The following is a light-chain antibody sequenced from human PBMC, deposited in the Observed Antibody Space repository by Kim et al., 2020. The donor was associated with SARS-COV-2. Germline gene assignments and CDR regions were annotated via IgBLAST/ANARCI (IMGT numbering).Light chain of an antibody. CDR2: DTT. J-gene: IGLJ3*02. CDR3: LLSYSGAWV. V-gene: IGLV7-46*01. Sequence: QAVVTQEPSLTVSPGGTVTLTCDSSTGAVTSGHYPYWFQQKPGQAPRTLLYDTTNKHSWTPARFSGSLLGGRAALTLSSAQPEDEAEYFCLLSYSGAWVFGGGTQLTVL. CDR1: TGAVTSGHY.